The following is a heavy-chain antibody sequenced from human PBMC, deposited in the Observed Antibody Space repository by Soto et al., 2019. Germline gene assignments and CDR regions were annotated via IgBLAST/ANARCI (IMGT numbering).Heavy chain of an antibody. D-gene: IGHD3-9*01. Sequence: QVQLQESGPGLVKPSQTLSLTCTVSGGSISSGDYFWSWIRQSPGKGLEWLGYISSIGSTYYNPYLKSRVSVSRDTSKHQFSLKLSSVTTTDTAVYYCARGLVIRPYYYHGMDVWGQGTTVTVSS. CDR1: GGSISSGDYF. V-gene: IGHV4-30-4*01. CDR3: ARGLVIRPYYYHGMDV. J-gene: IGHJ6*02. CDR2: ISSIGST.